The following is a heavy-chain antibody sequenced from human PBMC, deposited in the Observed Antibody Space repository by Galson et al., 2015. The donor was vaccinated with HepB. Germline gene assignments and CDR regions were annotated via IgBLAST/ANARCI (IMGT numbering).Heavy chain of an antibody. CDR2: IKPDASGN. Sequence: SLRLSCAASGFTFGDYAMSWVRQAPGKGLEWVANIKPDASGNFHVDSVKGRFTISRDNAKNSLSLQMNSLRAEDTAVYYCARGVSNSFDIWGQGTMVTVSS. V-gene: IGHV3-7*03. D-gene: IGHD3-10*01. CDR1: GFTFGDYA. J-gene: IGHJ3*02. CDR3: ARGVSNSFDI.